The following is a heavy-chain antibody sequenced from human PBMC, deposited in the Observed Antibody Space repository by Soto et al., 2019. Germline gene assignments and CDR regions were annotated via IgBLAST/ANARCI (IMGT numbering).Heavy chain of an antibody. Sequence: QVQLQESGPGLVKPSGTLSLTCAVSGGSISSSNWWSWVRQPPGKGLEWIGEIYHSGSTNYNPSLKRRVTISVDKSKNQFSLKLSSVTAADTAVYYCARVVVVVVAATPIYYFDYWGQGTLVTVSS. CDR3: ARVVVVVVAATPIYYFDY. CDR2: IYHSGST. D-gene: IGHD2-15*01. CDR1: GGSISSSNW. V-gene: IGHV4-4*02. J-gene: IGHJ4*02.